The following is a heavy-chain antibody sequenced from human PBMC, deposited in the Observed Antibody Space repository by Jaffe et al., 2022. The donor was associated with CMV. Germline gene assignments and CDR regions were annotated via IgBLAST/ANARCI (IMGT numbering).Heavy chain of an antibody. J-gene: IGHJ1*01. CDR3: ASGATFFQY. V-gene: IGHV3-48*03. Sequence: EVQLVESGGGVVQPGGSLRISCVASEFTFSTYDMNWVRQAPGKGPEWVSNISASGSLTHYVDSVKGRFTISRDNAKKSLFLQMNSLRVEDTAVYYCASGATFFQYWGQGTLVTVSS. CDR2: ISASGSLT. D-gene: IGHD1-26*01. CDR1: EFTFSTYD.